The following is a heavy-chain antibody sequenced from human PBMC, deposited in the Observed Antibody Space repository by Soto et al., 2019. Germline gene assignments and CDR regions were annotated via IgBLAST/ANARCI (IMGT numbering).Heavy chain of an antibody. CDR1: GGSFSGYY. CDR2: INHSGST. CDR3: ASQPRVTTYNWFDP. Sequence: QVQLQQWGAGLLKPSETLSLTCAVYGGSFSGYYWSWIRQPPGKGLEWMGEINHSGSTNYNPSLKSRVTISVYTSKNQFSLKLSSVTAADTAVYYCASQPRVTTYNWFDPWGQGTMVTVSS. J-gene: IGHJ5*02. V-gene: IGHV4-34*01. D-gene: IGHD2-21*02.